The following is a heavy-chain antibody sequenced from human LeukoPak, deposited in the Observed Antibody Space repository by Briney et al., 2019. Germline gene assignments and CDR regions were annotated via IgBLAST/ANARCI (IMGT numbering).Heavy chain of an antibody. Sequence: GGSLRLSCAASGFTFSSYEMNWVRQAPGKGLEWVANIKEDGSEKYYVDSVKGRFTISRDNAKSSLYLQMNSLRAEDTAVYYCARERGDPMGRGVIIKHKYYYYMDVWGKGTTVTVSS. D-gene: IGHD3-10*01. J-gene: IGHJ6*03. CDR1: GFTFSSYE. CDR3: ARERGDPMGRGVIIKHKYYYYMDV. CDR2: IKEDGSEK. V-gene: IGHV3-7*01.